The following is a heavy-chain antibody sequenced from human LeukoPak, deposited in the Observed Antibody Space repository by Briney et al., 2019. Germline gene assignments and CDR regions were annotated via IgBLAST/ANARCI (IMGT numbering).Heavy chain of an antibody. CDR2: NYGGGKT. CDR3: AGFASGTYTDAFDV. Sequence: PGGSLRLSCAASGFTVSSKDMSWVRQAPGKGLEWVSLNYGGGKTYYADSVKGRFTISRDNSKNTLYLQMNSLRGEDTAVYYCAGFASGTYTDAFDVWGQGTMVTVSS. J-gene: IGHJ3*01. CDR1: GFTVSSKD. D-gene: IGHD3-10*01. V-gene: IGHV3-53*01.